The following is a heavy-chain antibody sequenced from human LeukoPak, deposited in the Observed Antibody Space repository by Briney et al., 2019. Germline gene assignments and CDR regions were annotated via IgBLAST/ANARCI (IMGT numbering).Heavy chain of an antibody. CDR2: ISGSGGST. D-gene: IGHD6-19*01. CDR3: ANTHGSGWYRPGRLDY. Sequence: GGSLRLSCAASGFTFSSYAMSWVRQAPGKGLEWVSAISGSGGSTYYADSVKGRFTISRDNSKNTLYLQMNSLRAEDTAVYYCANTHGSGWYRPGRLDYWGQGTLVTVSS. J-gene: IGHJ4*02. CDR1: GFTFSSYA. V-gene: IGHV3-23*01.